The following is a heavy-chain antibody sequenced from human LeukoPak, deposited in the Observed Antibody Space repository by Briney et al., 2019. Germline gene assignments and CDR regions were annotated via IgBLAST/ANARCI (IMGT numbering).Heavy chain of an antibody. D-gene: IGHD2-15*01. CDR1: GFTFSDYY. J-gene: IGHJ4*02. Sequence: GGSLRLSCAASGFTFSDYYMSWIRQAPGKGLEWVSYISSSGSTIYYADSVKGRFTISRDNAKNSLYLQMNSLRAEDTAVYYCASNIVVVVAAIDYWGQGTLVTVSS. CDR3: ASNIVVVVAAIDY. V-gene: IGHV3-11*04. CDR2: ISSSGSTI.